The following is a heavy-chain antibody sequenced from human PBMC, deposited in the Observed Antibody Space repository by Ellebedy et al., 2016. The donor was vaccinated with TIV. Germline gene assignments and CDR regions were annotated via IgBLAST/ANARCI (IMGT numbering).Heavy chain of an antibody. Sequence: GGSLRLSCAASGFTFSDHYMDWVRQAPGKGLEWVGRSRNKANSFTTEYAASVKGRFAISRDDSKNSVYLQMNSLKIEDTAVYYCARDYCTAGSCYDDWGQGTTVTVSS. D-gene: IGHD2-15*01. CDR2: SRNKANSFTT. CDR1: GFTFSDHY. CDR3: ARDYCTAGSCYDD. V-gene: IGHV3-72*01. J-gene: IGHJ6*02.